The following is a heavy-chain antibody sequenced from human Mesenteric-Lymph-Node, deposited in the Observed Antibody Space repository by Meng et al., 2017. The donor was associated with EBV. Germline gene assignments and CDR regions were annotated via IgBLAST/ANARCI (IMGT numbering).Heavy chain of an antibody. V-gene: IGHV7-4-1*02. CDR2: INTNTGKP. J-gene: IGHJ5*02. CDR1: GYIFTSDA. CDR3: ARGSNWFDR. Sequence: QVQLVQSVSELKKPGASAKVSCKASGYIFTSDAINWVRQTPGHGLEWMGWINTNTGKPMYAQGFTGRFVFSLDNPINTAYLQINSLQTDDTAVYYCARGSNWFDRWGQGTLVTVSS.